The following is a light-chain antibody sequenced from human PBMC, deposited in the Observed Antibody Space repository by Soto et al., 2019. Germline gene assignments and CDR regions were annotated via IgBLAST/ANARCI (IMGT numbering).Light chain of an antibody. CDR3: SSYTSSSTVV. CDR1: SSDVGGYNY. J-gene: IGLJ2*01. CDR2: DVS. Sequence: QSVLTQPASLSGSPGQSITISCTGTSSDVGGYNYVSWYQQHPGKAPKLMIYDVSNRPSGVSNRFSGSKSGNTASLTISRLQAEDEADYYCSSYTSSSTVVFGGGTKLTVL. V-gene: IGLV2-14*01.